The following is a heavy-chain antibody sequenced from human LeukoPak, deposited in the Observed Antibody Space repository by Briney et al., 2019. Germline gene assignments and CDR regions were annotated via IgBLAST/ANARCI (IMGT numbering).Heavy chain of an antibody. CDR3: ARGMATIDGYYYYMDV. Sequence: GGSLRLSCAASGFTFSNAWMNWVRQAPGKGLEWVSSISSSSSYIYYADSVKGRFTISRDNAKNSLYLQMNSLRAEDTAVYYCARGMATIDGYYYYMDVWGKGTTVTVSS. D-gene: IGHD5-24*01. CDR2: ISSSSSYI. V-gene: IGHV3-21*01. J-gene: IGHJ6*03. CDR1: GFTFSNAW.